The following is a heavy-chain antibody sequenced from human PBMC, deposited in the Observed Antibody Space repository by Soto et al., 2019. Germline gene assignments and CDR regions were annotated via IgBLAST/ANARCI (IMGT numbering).Heavy chain of an antibody. CDR2: VYYSGRT. D-gene: IGHD6-6*01. Sequence: SETLSLTCTVSGGSISSGGYYWSWIRQHPGKGLEWIGCVYYSGRTYYNPSLKSRITISVDTSKKHFSLKLSSVTAADTAVYYCASIKEYSSSLDYWGQGILVTVSS. CDR1: GGSISSGGYY. CDR3: ASIKEYSSSLDY. V-gene: IGHV4-31*03. J-gene: IGHJ4*02.